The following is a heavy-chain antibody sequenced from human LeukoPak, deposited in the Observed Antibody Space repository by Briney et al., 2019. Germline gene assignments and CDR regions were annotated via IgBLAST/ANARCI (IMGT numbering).Heavy chain of an antibody. D-gene: IGHD4-17*01. CDR2: IYYSGST. CDR3: ARVRTTVTHRYFDY. J-gene: IGHJ4*02. Sequence: SETLSLTCTVTGGSISSSSYYWGWIRQPPGKGLEWIGSIYYSGSTYYNPSLKSRVTISVDTSKNQFSLKLSSVTAADTAVYYCARVRTTVTHRYFDYWGQGTLVTVSS. V-gene: IGHV4-39*07. CDR1: GGSISSSSYY.